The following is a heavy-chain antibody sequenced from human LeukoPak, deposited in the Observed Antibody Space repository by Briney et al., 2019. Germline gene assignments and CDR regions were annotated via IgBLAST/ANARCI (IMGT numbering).Heavy chain of an antibody. V-gene: IGHV3-53*01. CDR2: IYSGGST. J-gene: IGHJ6*03. D-gene: IGHD6-13*01. CDR1: RFTVSSNY. Sequence: PGGSLRLSCAPSRFTVSSNYMSSVRQAPGKGLEWVSVIYSGGSTYYADSVKGRFTISRDNSKNTLYLQMNSLRAEETAVYYCAKIQRPAAGNYYYYYMDVWGKGTTVTVSS. CDR3: AKIQRPAAGNYYYYYMDV.